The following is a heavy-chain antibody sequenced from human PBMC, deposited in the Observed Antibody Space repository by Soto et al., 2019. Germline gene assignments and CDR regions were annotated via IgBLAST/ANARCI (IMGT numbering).Heavy chain of an antibody. CDR3: ARVGGTQLNDGNDDY. J-gene: IGHJ4*02. V-gene: IGHV1-69*13. D-gene: IGHD1-1*01. CDR2: IIPIFGTA. CDR1: GGTFSSYA. Sequence: ASVKVSCKASGGTFSSYAISWVRQAPGQGLEWMGGIIPIFGTANYAQKFQGRVTITADESTSTAYMELSSLRSDDTAVYYCARVGGTQLNDGNDDYWAREPWSPSPQ.